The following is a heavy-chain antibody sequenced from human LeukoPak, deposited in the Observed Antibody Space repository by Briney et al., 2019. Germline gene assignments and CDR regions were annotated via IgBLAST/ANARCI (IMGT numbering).Heavy chain of an antibody. Sequence: SETLSLTCTVSGGSISSYYWSWIRQPPGKGLEWIGYIYYSGSTNYNPSLKSRVTISVDTSKNQFSLKLSSVTAADTAVYYCARGIRVGATGLDYWGQGTLVTVSS. CDR2: IYYSGST. CDR1: GGSISSYY. V-gene: IGHV4-59*01. J-gene: IGHJ4*02. D-gene: IGHD1-26*01. CDR3: ARGIRVGATGLDY.